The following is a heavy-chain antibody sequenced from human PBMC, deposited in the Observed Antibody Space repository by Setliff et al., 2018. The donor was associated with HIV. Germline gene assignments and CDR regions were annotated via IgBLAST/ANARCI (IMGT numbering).Heavy chain of an antibody. CDR2: IAKNAAGGTT. J-gene: IGHJ4*02. Sequence: ETLSLTCAVSGGSISSDNWWTWVRQAPGKGLEWIAHIAKNAAGGTTDYAGPVQGRFTISRDDSKNMLYLQMNSLKTEDTAVYYCLGNFLGHWGQGTLVTVSS. D-gene: IGHD7-27*01. CDR1: GGSISSDNW. CDR3: LGNFLGH. V-gene: IGHV3-15*04.